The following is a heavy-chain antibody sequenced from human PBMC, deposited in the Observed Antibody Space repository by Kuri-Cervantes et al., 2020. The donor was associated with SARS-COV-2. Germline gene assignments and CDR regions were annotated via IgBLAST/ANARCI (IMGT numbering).Heavy chain of an antibody. CDR1: GGSISSSSYY. CDR2: IYYSGST. D-gene: IGHD2-2*02. Sequence: SETLSLTCTVSGGSISSSSYYWGWIRQPPGKGLEWIGSIYYSGSTYYNPSLKSRVTISVDTSKNQFSLKLSSVTAADTAVYYCAREVGLEPAAILLDYYYYMDVWGKGTTVTVSS. J-gene: IGHJ6*03. CDR3: AREVGLEPAAILLDYYYYMDV. V-gene: IGHV4-39*02.